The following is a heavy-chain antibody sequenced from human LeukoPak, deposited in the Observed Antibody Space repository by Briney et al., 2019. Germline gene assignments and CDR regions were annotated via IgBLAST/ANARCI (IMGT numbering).Heavy chain of an antibody. Sequence: SVRVSYKASGGTFIIYAISWVRQAPGQGREGMGGIIPIFGTANYTQKFQGRVTITADKSTSTAYMELSSLRSEDTAVYYCARGNGPYYYGMDVWGKGTTVTVSS. J-gene: IGHJ6*04. V-gene: IGHV1-69*06. CDR1: GGTFIIYA. D-gene: IGHD2-8*01. CDR2: IIPIFGTA. CDR3: ARGNGPYYYGMDV.